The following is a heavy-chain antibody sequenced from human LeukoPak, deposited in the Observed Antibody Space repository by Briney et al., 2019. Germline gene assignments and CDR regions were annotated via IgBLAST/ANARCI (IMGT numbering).Heavy chain of an antibody. CDR3: ARLGELGATSAPYYYYGMDV. Sequence: SQTLSLTCTVSGGSISSGSYYWSWIRQPPGKGLEWIGYIYYSGSTNYNPSLKSRVTISVDTSKNQFSLKLSSVTAADTAVYYCARLGELGATSAPYYYYGMDVWGQGTTVTVSS. CDR1: GGSISSGSYY. CDR2: IYYSGST. V-gene: IGHV4-61*01. D-gene: IGHD1-26*01. J-gene: IGHJ6*02.